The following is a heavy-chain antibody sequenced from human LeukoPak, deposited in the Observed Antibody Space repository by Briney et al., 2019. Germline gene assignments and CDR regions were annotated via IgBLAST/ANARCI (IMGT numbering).Heavy chain of an antibody. Sequence: PGGSLRLSCAASGFTFSSYAMSWVRQAPGKGLEWGSVIYRGGRTYYTDSVKGRFTISRDKSKNTVYLQMNSLRFEGTAMYYCARNWFDPWGQGGLVTVSS. CDR2: IYRGGRT. CDR3: ARNWFDP. CDR1: GFTFSSYA. V-gene: IGHV3-53*05. J-gene: IGHJ5*02.